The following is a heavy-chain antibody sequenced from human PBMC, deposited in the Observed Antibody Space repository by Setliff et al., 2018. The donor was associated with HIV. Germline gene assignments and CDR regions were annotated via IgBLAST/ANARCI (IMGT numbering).Heavy chain of an antibody. D-gene: IGHD3-10*01. CDR2: INPYNGNT. CDR3: ARDDRGRVRGVGPFDP. J-gene: IGHJ5*02. CDR1: GYTFTSYG. V-gene: IGHV1-18*01. Sequence: ASVKVSCKASGYTFTSYGISWVRQAPGQGLEWMGWINPYNGNTNYAQKLQGRVTMTTDASTSTAYMDLRSLRSDDTAVYYCARDDRGRVRGVGPFDPWGQGTLVTVSS.